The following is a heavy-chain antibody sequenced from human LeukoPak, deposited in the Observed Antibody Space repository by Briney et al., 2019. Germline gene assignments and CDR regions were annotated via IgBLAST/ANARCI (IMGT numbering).Heavy chain of an antibody. Sequence: SGTLSLTCAVSGGSISSSNWWSWVRQPPGKGLEWIGEIYHSGSTNYNPSLKSRVTISVDKSKNQFSLKPSSVTAADTAVYYCARAGADDSSGYYGFDPWGQGTLVTVSS. CDR3: ARAGADDSSGYYGFDP. CDR1: GGSISSSNW. V-gene: IGHV4-4*02. D-gene: IGHD3-22*01. J-gene: IGHJ5*02. CDR2: IYHSGST.